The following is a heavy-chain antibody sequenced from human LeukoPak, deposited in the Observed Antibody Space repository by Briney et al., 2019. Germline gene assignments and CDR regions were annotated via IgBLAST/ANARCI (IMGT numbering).Heavy chain of an antibody. D-gene: IGHD6-6*01. J-gene: IGHJ5*02. CDR2: IYYSGST. CDR3: ARGIAACSNSGWFDP. Sequence: SETLSLTCTVSGGSISSHYWSWIRQPPGKGLEWIGYIYYSGSTNYNPSLKSRVTISVDTSKNQFSLKLSSVTAADTAVYYCARGIAACSNSGWFDPWGQGTLVTVSS. V-gene: IGHV4-59*11. CDR1: GGSISSHY.